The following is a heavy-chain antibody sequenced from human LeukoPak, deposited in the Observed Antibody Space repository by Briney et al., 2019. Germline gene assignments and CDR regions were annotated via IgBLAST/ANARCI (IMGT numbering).Heavy chain of an antibody. Sequence: ASVKVSCKASGYSFTSYTINWVRQAPGRGLEWMGWITTYDGNTNYAQKFQGRVTMTTDTSTSTAYMDLRSLRSDDTAVYYCAREYSSGWYYFDYWGQGTLVTVSS. CDR1: GYSFTSYT. D-gene: IGHD6-19*01. J-gene: IGHJ4*02. V-gene: IGHV1-18*01. CDR3: AREYSSGWYYFDY. CDR2: ITTYDGNT.